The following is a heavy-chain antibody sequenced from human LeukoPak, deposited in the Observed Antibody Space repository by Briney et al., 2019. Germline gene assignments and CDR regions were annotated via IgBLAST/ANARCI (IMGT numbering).Heavy chain of an antibody. D-gene: IGHD1-26*01. CDR3: ARDQSGEWEQLTGWWFDP. V-gene: IGHV1-46*01. Sequence: ASVKVSCKASGYTFGTHWMHWVRQAPGQGLEWRGIINPSGDFRSYAQKFQGRVTVTRDMSTRTVYMERSDLEPEDTAVYYCARDQSGEWEQLTGWWFDPWGQGTLVIVSS. CDR2: INPSGDFR. J-gene: IGHJ5*02. CDR1: GYTFGTHW.